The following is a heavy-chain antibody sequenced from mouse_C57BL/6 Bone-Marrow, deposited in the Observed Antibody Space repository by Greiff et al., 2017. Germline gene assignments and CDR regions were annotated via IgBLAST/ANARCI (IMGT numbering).Heavy chain of an antibody. J-gene: IGHJ1*03. V-gene: IGHV1-69*01. CDR3: AREATMVKGYWYFDV. Sequence: QVQLQQPGAELVMPGASVKLSCKASGYTFTSYWMHWVKQRPGQGLAWIGEIDPSASYTNYHQKFKGKSTLTVDKSSSTAYMQLSSLTSEDSAVYYCAREATMVKGYWYFDVWGTGTTVTVSS. CDR1: GYTFTSYW. CDR2: IDPSASYT. D-gene: IGHD2-2*01.